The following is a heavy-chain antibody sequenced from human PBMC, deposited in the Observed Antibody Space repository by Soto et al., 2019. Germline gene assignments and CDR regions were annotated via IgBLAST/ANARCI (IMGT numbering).Heavy chain of an antibody. J-gene: IGHJ3*02. CDR2: IIPILGIA. Sequence: QVQLVQSGAEVKKPGSSVKVSCKASGGTFSSYTISWVRQAPGQGLEWMGRIIPILGIANYAQKFQGRVTITADKSTSTAYMELSSLRSEDTAVYYCARDFLDIGIAVAGCDAFDIWGQGTMGTVSS. CDR1: GGTFSSYT. D-gene: IGHD6-19*01. V-gene: IGHV1-69*08. CDR3: ARDFLDIGIAVAGCDAFDI.